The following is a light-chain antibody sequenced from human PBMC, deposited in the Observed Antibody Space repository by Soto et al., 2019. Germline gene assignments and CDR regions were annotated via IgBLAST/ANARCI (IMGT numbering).Light chain of an antibody. Sequence: EVVMTQSPATLSVSPGESATLSCRASQSVSRNLAWYQQKPGQAPRLLISGASTRATGTPARFSGSGSGTEFPLTTSSLQSEDSAVYYCLQYQYWPPVTFSPRTRVEIK. CDR2: GAS. CDR3: LQYQYWPPVT. CDR1: QSVSRN. J-gene: IGKJ3*01. V-gene: IGKV3-15*01.